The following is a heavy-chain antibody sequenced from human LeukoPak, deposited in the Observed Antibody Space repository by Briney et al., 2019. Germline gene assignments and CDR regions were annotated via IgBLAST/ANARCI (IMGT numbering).Heavy chain of an antibody. J-gene: IGHJ4*02. Sequence: GGSLRLSCAASGFTFSNYAMHWVRQAPGKGLKWVAAISYDGSSKYYADSVKGRFTISRDNSKNTLYLQMNSLRAEDTAVYYCARAQAYCSGGSCYAFDYWGQGTLVTVSS. CDR1: GFTFSNYA. D-gene: IGHD2-15*01. V-gene: IGHV3-30-3*01. CDR2: ISYDGSSK. CDR3: ARAQAYCSGGSCYAFDY.